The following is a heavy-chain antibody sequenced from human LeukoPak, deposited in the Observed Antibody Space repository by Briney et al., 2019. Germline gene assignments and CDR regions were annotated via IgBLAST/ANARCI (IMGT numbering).Heavy chain of an antibody. V-gene: IGHV1-69*05. Sequence: ASVKVSCKAAGYTFTSYDINWVRQATGQGLEWMGRIIPIFGTANYAQKFQGRVTITTDESTSTAYMELSSLRSEDTAVYYCARGRLRLGLPGFDYWGQGTLVTVSS. CDR3: ARGRLRLGLPGFDY. CDR2: IIPIFGTA. CDR1: GYTFTSYD. J-gene: IGHJ4*02. D-gene: IGHD3-16*01.